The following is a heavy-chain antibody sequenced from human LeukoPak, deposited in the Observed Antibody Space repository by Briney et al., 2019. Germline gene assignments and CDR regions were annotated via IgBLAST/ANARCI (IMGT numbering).Heavy chain of an antibody. CDR2: ISWNSGSI. CDR3: ARGSKQLVSPFDY. Sequence: GGSLRLSCAASGFTFDDYAMPWVRQAPGKGLEWVSGISWNSGSIGYADSVKGRFTISRDNSKNTLYLQMNSLRAEDTAVYYCARGSKQLVSPFDYWGQGTLVTVSS. CDR1: GFTFDDYA. J-gene: IGHJ4*02. V-gene: IGHV3-9*01. D-gene: IGHD6-13*01.